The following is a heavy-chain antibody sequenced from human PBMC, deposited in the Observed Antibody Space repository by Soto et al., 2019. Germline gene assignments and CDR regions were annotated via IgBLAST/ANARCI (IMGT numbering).Heavy chain of an antibody. J-gene: IGHJ6*02. CDR3: ARPLRDRNYYYGMAV. D-gene: IGHD3-22*01. Sequence: SVKVSCKATGYTFTSYAFSWVRQAPGQGLEWLGGTIPMFGTPNYAQKFQGRVAISADESTATVYMELSSLRSEDTAVYFCARPLRDRNYYYGMAVWGQGTTVTVSS. CDR1: GYTFTSYA. V-gene: IGHV1-69*13. CDR2: TIPMFGTP.